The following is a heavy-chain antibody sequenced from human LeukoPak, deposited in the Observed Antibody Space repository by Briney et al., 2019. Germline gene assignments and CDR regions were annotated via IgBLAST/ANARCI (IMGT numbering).Heavy chain of an antibody. V-gene: IGHV3-66*02. CDR3: AGGYTSSWGTFDY. J-gene: IGHJ4*02. CDR2: FYSGGST. D-gene: IGHD6-6*01. CDR1: GFTVSSDY. Sequence: GGSLRLPCVVSGFTVSSDYMSWVRQAPGQGLEWVSVFYSGGSTYYADSVRGRFTISRDNSKNTLYLQMNSLRDEDTAVYYCAGGYTSSWGTFDYWGQGTLVTVSS.